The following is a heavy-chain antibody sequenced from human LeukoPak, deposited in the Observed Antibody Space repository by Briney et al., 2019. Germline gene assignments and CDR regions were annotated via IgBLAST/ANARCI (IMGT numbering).Heavy chain of an antibody. CDR1: GFTFSSYA. CDR3: AKDQPYYYDSSGYDY. D-gene: IGHD3-22*01. J-gene: IGHJ4*02. CDR2: ISGSGGST. Sequence: PGGSLRLSCAASGFTFSSYAMSWVRQAPGKGLECVSAISGSGGSTYYADSVKGRFTISRDNSKNTLYLQMNSLRAEDTAVYYCAKDQPYYYDSSGYDYWGQGTLVTVSS. V-gene: IGHV3-23*01.